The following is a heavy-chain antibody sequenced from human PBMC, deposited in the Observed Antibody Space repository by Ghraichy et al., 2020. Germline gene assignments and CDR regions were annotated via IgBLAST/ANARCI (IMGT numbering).Heavy chain of an antibody. J-gene: IGHJ6*02. CDR2: IYSGGST. CDR3: ARDRFFSMGASHYYYGMDV. CDR1: GFTVSSNY. Sequence: GGSLRLSCAASGFTVSSNYMSWVRQAPGKGLEWVSVIYSGGSTYYADSVKGRFTISRDNSKNTLYLQMNSLRAEDTAVYYCARDRFFSMGASHYYYGMDVWGQGTTVTVSS. D-gene: IGHD1-26*01. V-gene: IGHV3-53*01.